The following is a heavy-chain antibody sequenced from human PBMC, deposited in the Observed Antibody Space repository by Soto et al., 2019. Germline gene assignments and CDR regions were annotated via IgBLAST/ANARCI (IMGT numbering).Heavy chain of an antibody. CDR2: IFYNGTT. Sequence: PSETLSLTCSVSGVSLTSYYWSWIRQTPGKTLEWIGCIFYNGTTNYNPSLKSRVTISLDMSKNKFSLKLKSVSAEDTALYYCARGKGTHRYWGQGNLVT. CDR1: GVSLTSYY. V-gene: IGHV4-59*01. CDR3: ARGKGTHRY. J-gene: IGHJ4*02. D-gene: IGHD3-10*01.